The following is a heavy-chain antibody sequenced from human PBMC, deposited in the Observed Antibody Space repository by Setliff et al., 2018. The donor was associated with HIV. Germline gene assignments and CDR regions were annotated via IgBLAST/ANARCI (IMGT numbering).Heavy chain of an antibody. J-gene: IGHJ4*02. CDR1: GGSISGYY. CDR2: IYYTSETI. CDR3: ARDNFYDDTWGYFDP. D-gene: IGHD3-16*01. V-gene: IGHV4-4*07. Sequence: SETLSLTCTVSGGSISGYYWSWIRQPAGKGLEWIGRIYYTSETINYNPSLKSRVTMSVDTSKNQFSLKVTSVTAADTAVYYCARDNFYDDTWGYFDPWGQGTLVTVSS.